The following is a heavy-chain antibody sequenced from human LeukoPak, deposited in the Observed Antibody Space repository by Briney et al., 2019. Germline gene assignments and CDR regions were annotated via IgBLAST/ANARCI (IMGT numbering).Heavy chain of an antibody. D-gene: IGHD1-20*01. CDR1: GFTFSNYW. V-gene: IGHV3-15*01. Sequence: GGSLRLSCAASGFTFSNYWMSWVRQAPGKGLEWVGSIKCKTGGGTTDYTAHVKGRFTISRDDSKNTRNLQMNSLKTEDTAVYYCTVTGTTIDYWGEGTLVTVSS. CDR3: TVTGTTIDY. J-gene: IGHJ4*02. CDR2: IKCKTGGGTT.